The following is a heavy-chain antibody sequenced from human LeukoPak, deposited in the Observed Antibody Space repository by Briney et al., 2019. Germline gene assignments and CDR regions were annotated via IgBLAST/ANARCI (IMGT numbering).Heavy chain of an antibody. V-gene: IGHV3-33*01. D-gene: IGHD1-14*01. CDR3: TRYNNDHFDY. CDR2: IAYDGSRA. Sequence: GGSLRLSCEGPGFTFVGYGMHWFRQTPGKGLEWVAVIAYDGSRAFYADSVKGRFTISRDNSKNTMSVQMDDLRAEDTAVYYCTRYNNDHFDYWGQGTLVTVSS. CDR1: GFTFVGYG. J-gene: IGHJ4*02.